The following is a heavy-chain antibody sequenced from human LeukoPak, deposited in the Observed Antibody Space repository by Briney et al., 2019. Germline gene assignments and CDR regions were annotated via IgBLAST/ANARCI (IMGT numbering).Heavy chain of an antibody. V-gene: IGHV3-21*01. CDR1: GFTFSSYS. D-gene: IGHD3-22*01. J-gene: IGHJ4*02. CDR3: ARDLVVVARESY. CDR2: ISSSSSYI. Sequence: GGSLRLSCAASGFTFSSYSMNWVRQAPGKGLEWVSSISSSSSYIYYADSVKGRFTISRDNAKNSLYLQMNSLRAEDTAVYYCARDLVVVARESYWGQGTLVTVSS.